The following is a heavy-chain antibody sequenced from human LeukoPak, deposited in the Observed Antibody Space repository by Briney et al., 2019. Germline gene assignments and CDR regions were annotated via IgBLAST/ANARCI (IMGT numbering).Heavy chain of an antibody. CDR1: GGSINSFY. V-gene: IGHV4-4*07. Sequence: SETLSLICTVSGGSINSFYWTWIRQPAGKGLEWIGRIYSSGSTNFNPSLKSRVTMSVDTSKNQFSLRLSSVTAADTAVYYCARARLYCSSTSCYDYYMDVWGKGTTVTVSS. CDR3: ARARLYCSSTSCYDYYMDV. J-gene: IGHJ6*03. D-gene: IGHD2-2*01. CDR2: IYSSGST.